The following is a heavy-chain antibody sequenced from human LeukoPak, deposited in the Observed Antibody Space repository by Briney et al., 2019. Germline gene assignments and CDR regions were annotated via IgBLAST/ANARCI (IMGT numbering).Heavy chain of an antibody. J-gene: IGHJ4*02. CDR2: ISYDGSNK. D-gene: IGHD3-10*01. Sequence: GGSLRLSCAASGFTVSSNYMSWVRQAPGKGLEWVAVISYDGSNKYYADSVKGRFTISRDNSKNTLYLQMNSLRAEDTAVYYCAKAGYYGSGSFDYWGQGALVTVSS. CDR3: AKAGYYGSGSFDY. V-gene: IGHV3-30*18. CDR1: GFTVSSNY.